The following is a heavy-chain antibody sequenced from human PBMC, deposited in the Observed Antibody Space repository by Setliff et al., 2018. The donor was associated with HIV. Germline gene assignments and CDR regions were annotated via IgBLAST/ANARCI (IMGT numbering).Heavy chain of an antibody. J-gene: IGHJ4*02. V-gene: IGHV4-30-4*08. CDR2: ITYSGSA. CDR1: GGSISSDDYY. Sequence: PSETLSLTCTVSGGSISSDDYYWNWIRQPPGKGLEWIGYITYSGSAYYNPSLKSRVTISIDTSNNQISLRLSSVTAADTAMYYCVRDPNTGWYYLDFWGPGALVTVSS. CDR3: VRDPNTGWYYLDF. D-gene: IGHD6-19*01.